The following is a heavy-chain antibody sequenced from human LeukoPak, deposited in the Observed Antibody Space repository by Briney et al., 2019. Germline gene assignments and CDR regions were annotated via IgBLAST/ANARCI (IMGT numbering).Heavy chain of an antibody. CDR3: ARQMQSHGNFDS. D-gene: IGHD1-26*01. V-gene: IGHV3-13*01. CDR1: GFTVSSYA. J-gene: IGHJ4*02. CDR2: LGIAGDT. Sequence: GGSLRLSCAASGFTVSSYAMHWVRQPIGKGLEWISALGIAGDTFYPGSVKGRFTISRENARNSLYLQMNSLRAEDTAMYYCARQMQSHGNFDSWGQGTLVTVSS.